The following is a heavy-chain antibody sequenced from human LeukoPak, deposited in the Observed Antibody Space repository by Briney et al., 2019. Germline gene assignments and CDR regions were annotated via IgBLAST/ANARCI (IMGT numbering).Heavy chain of an antibody. Sequence: EASVKVSCKASGYTFTSYDINWVRQATGQGLEWMGWMNPNSGNTGYAQKFQGRVTMTRNTSISTAYMELSSLRSEDTAVYYCARDQYVQLDRYSSSWDGVGDYWGQGTLVTVSS. J-gene: IGHJ4*02. D-gene: IGHD6-13*01. CDR3: ARDQYVQLDRYSSSWDGVGDY. CDR1: GYTFTSYD. V-gene: IGHV1-8*01. CDR2: MNPNSGNT.